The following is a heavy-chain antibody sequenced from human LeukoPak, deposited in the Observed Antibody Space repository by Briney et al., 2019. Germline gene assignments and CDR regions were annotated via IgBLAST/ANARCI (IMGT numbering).Heavy chain of an antibody. J-gene: IGHJ4*02. CDR3: AKDMGVGGYGSGSYFDY. Sequence: PGGSLRLSCAASGFTFSSYAMSWVRQAPGKGLEWVSSISDSGGNTYYADSVKGRFTISRDNSKNTLYLQTKSLRAEDTAVYYCAKDMGVGGYGSGSYFDYWRQGTMVTVSS. V-gene: IGHV3-23*01. CDR2: ISDSGGNT. D-gene: IGHD3-10*01. CDR1: GFTFSSYA.